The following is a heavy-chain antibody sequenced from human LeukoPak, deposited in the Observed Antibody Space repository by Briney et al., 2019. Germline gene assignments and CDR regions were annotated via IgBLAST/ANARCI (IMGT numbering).Heavy chain of an antibody. Sequence: GASVNVSCKTSGLTFTSYGLNWVRQAPGQGLEWMGWIGGYNGDTDYAQKFQGRVTITRNTSISTAYMELSSLRSEDTAVYYCARTRGSSWYRLYYYYMDVWGKGTTVTVSS. CDR3: ARTRGSSWYRLYYYYMDV. D-gene: IGHD6-13*01. V-gene: IGHV1-8*03. CDR1: GLTFTSYG. J-gene: IGHJ6*03. CDR2: IGGYNGDT.